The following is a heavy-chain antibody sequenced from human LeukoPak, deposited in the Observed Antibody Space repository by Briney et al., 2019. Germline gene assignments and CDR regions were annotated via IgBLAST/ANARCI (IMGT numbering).Heavy chain of an antibody. J-gene: IGHJ6*04. CDR3: AELGITMIGGV. V-gene: IGHV3-30*18. CDR2: ISYDGSNK. Sequence: GGSLRLSCAASGFTFSSYGMHWVRQAPGKGLEWVAVISYDGSNKYYADSVKGRFIISRDNPKNTLYLQMNSLRAEDTAVYYCAELGITMIGGVWGKGTTVTISS. CDR1: GFTFSSYG. D-gene: IGHD3-10*02.